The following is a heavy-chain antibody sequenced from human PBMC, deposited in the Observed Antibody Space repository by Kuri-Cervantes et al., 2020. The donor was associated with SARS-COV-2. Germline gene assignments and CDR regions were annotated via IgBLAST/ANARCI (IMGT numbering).Heavy chain of an antibody. Sequence: SVKVSCKASGGTFSSYAISWVRQAPGQGLEWMGRIIPIFGTANYAQKFQGRVTITADESTSTAYMELSSLRSEDTAVCYCARDQVSAAAGTGGSDYWGQGTLVTVSS. D-gene: IGHD6-13*01. CDR3: ARDQVSAAAGTGGSDY. CDR2: IIPIFGTA. J-gene: IGHJ4*02. V-gene: IGHV1-69*13. CDR1: GGTFSSYA.